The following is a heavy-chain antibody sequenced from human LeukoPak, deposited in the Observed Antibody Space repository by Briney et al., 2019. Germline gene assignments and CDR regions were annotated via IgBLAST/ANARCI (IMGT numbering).Heavy chain of an antibody. CDR2: ISENSKDI. J-gene: IGHJ4*02. D-gene: IGHD2-2*01. Sequence: GGSLRLSCVASGFTISSYSMNWVRQAPGKGLEWVSSISENSKDIFYADSVKGRFTISRDNSKNTLYLQMNSLRAEDTAVYYCAKDQAPQDIVVVPAYWGQGTLVTVSS. CDR1: GFTISSYS. CDR3: AKDQAPQDIVVVPAY. V-gene: IGHV3-21*01.